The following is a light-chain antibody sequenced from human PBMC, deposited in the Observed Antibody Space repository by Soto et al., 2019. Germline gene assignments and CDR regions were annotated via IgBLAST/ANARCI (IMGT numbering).Light chain of an antibody. Sequence: AIQMTQSPSSLSASVGDRVTITCRASQGIRNDLDWFQQKPGKAPKLLIYAASNLQSGVTARFSGSGSGTDVTLTISSLQPEDFATYYCLQKYFYPFTFGPGTKVDIK. CDR2: AAS. CDR1: QGIRND. CDR3: LQKYFYPFT. V-gene: IGKV1-6*01. J-gene: IGKJ3*01.